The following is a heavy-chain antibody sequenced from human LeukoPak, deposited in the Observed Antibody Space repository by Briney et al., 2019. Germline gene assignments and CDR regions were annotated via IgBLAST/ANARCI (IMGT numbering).Heavy chain of an antibody. CDR2: IIPTLGIA. V-gene: IGHV1-69*04. CDR1: GGTFSSYA. D-gene: IGHD4-17*01. CDR3: ARSYDYGDYVTRGQH. J-gene: IGHJ1*01. Sequence: SVKVSCKASGGTFSSYAISWVRQAPGQGLEWMGRIIPTLGIANYAQKFQGRVTITADKSTSTAYMELSSLRSEDTAVYYCARSYDYGDYVTRGQHWGQGTLVTVSS.